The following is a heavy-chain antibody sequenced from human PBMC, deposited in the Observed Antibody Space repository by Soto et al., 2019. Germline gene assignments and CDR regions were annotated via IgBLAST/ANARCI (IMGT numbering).Heavy chain of an antibody. D-gene: IGHD4-17*01. CDR2: IIPIFGTA. Sequence: QVQLVQSGAEVKKPGSSVKVSCKASGGTFSSYAISWVRQAPGQGLEWMGGIIPIFGTANYAQKFQGRVTITADKSTGTAYREVSSLRSEDTAVYYWANRGGGNGDLLFDYWGQGTLVTVSS. V-gene: IGHV1-69*06. J-gene: IGHJ4*02. CDR3: ANRGGGNGDLLFDY. CDR1: GGTFSSYA.